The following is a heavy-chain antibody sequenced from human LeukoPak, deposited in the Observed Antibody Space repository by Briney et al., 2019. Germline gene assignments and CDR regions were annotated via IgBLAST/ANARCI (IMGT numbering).Heavy chain of an antibody. CDR1: GYTFTSYD. J-gene: IGHJ6*03. Sequence: ASVKVSCKASGYTFTSYDINWVRQATGQGLEWMGWMNPNSGNTGYAQKFQGRVTITRNTSISTAHMELSSLRSEDTAVYYCARVPKRGSPRYYYYYMDVWGKGTTVTVSS. D-gene: IGHD1-26*01. V-gene: IGHV1-8*03. CDR3: ARVPKRGSPRYYYYYMDV. CDR2: MNPNSGNT.